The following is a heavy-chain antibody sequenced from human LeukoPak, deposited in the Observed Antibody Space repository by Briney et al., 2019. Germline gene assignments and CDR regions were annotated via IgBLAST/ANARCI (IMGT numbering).Heavy chain of an antibody. V-gene: IGHV3-74*01. CDR3: ASGDYYGSGSYPYYFDY. J-gene: IGHJ4*02. Sequence: PGGSLRLSCAASGFTFSSYWMHWVCQAPGKGLVWVSRINSDGSSTSYADSVKGRFTISRDNAKNSLYLQMNSLRAEDTAVYYCASGDYYGSGSYPYYFDYWGQGTLVTVSS. CDR1: GFTFSSYW. CDR2: INSDGSST. D-gene: IGHD3-10*01.